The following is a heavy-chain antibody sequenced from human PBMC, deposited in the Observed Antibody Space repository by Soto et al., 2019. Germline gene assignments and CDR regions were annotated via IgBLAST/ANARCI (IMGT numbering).Heavy chain of an antibody. CDR3: ARQAVTPGRGDYYGMDV. J-gene: IGHJ6*02. D-gene: IGHD4-17*01. Sequence: EASAKVSCKGSGYSFTSYWISWVRQMPGKGLEWMGRIDPSDSYTNYSPSFQGHVTISADKSISTAYLQWSSLKASDTAMYYCARQAVTPGRGDYYGMDVWGQGTTVTVSS. CDR1: GYSFTSYW. CDR2: IDPSDSYT. V-gene: IGHV5-10-1*01.